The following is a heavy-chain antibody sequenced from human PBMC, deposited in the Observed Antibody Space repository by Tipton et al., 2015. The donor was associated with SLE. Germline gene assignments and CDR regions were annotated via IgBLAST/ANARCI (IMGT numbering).Heavy chain of an antibody. J-gene: IGHJ4*02. D-gene: IGHD4-17*01. CDR3: ASLRFYGDYDLGR. CDR2: VFYNGET. Sequence: TLSLTCTVSGASMRSSSHYWGWIRQPPGKGLEWIGHVFYNGETNYNPSLKGRVTISLDTSMKQFSLNLMSVTSADTAVYYCASLRFYGDYDLGRWGQGALVTVSS. CDR1: GASMRSSSHY. V-gene: IGHV4-39*01.